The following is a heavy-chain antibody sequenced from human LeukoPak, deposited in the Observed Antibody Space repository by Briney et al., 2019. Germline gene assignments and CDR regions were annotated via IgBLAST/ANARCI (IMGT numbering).Heavy chain of an antibody. J-gene: IGHJ4*02. CDR2: IYYSGST. Sequence: SETLSLTCTVSGGSISSYYWSWIRQPPGKGLEWIGYIYYSGSTNYNPSLKSRVTISVDTSKSQFSLRLNSVTAADTAVYFCARSVSREGHNFIAYYFDYWSQGTLVTVSS. CDR3: ARSVSREGHNFIAYYFDY. D-gene: IGHD5-24*01. CDR1: GGSISSYY. V-gene: IGHV4-59*12.